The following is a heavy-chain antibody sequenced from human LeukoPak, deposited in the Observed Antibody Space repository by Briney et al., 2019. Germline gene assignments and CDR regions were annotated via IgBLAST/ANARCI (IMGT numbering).Heavy chain of an antibody. CDR2: IYHSGST. D-gene: IGHD3-22*01. J-gene: IGHJ4*02. Sequence: PGGSLRLSCAASGFTFTTYSMNWVRQAPGKGLEWIGSIYHSGSTYYSPSLRSRITISVDTSKNQFSLKLSSVTAADTAVYYRAREDYYDSSGYYFDCWGQGTLVTVSS. V-gene: IGHV4-38-2*01. CDR3: AREDYYDSSGYYFDC. CDR1: GFTFTTYS.